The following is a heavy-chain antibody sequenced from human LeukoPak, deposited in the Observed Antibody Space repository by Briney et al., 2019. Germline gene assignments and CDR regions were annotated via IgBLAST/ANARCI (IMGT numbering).Heavy chain of an antibody. J-gene: IGHJ4*02. CDR1: GFTVNSNY. CDR3: ARLTADGRLYFVD. CDR2: LYNTGNT. V-gene: IGHV3-53*01. Sequence: GGSLRLSCAASGFTVNSNYLSWVRQAPGKGLEWVSTLYNTGNTYYANSVKGRFSISRDNSKNTLFLQMNSPRAEDTAVYYCARLTADGRLYFVDWGPGTLVTVSS. D-gene: IGHD6-13*01.